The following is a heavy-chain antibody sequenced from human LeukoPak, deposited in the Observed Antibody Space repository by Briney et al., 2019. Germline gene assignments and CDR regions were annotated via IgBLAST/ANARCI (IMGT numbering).Heavy chain of an antibody. CDR2: ITWNSGVI. V-gene: IGHV3-9*03. CDR1: GFTFDDYA. CDR3: AKDRGRNYYYGMDV. J-gene: IGHJ6*02. Sequence: GGSLRLSCAASGFTFDDYAMHWVRQAPGKGLEWVSGITWNSGVIAYADSVKGRFTISRDNAKNSLYLQMNSLRAEDMALYYCAKDRGRNYYYGMDVWGQGTTVTVSS.